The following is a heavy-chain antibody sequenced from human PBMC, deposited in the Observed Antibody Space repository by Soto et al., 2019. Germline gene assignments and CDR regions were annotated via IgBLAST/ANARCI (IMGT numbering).Heavy chain of an antibody. Sequence: SETLSLTCTVSGGSSSTYYWSWIRQPPGKGLEWIAYIHYSGSTSYNPSLKSRVTISVDTSQSQFSLKLDSVTAADTGVYYCARFLTGTLQKPYYFDYWGQGTLVTVSS. J-gene: IGHJ4*02. V-gene: IGHV4-59*01. D-gene: IGHD1-20*01. CDR3: ARFLTGTLQKPYYFDY. CDR2: IHYSGST. CDR1: GGSSSTYY.